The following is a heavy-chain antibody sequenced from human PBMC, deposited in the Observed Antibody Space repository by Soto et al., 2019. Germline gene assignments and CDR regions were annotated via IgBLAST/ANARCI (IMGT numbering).Heavy chain of an antibody. D-gene: IGHD2-2*01. CDR1: GFNVSSND. J-gene: IGHJ6*02. CDR3: VRDIHCISPSCHGYYYYYGMDV. CDR2: IYSGGST. Sequence: GGSLRLSCAASGFNVSSNDMSWVRQAPGKGLEWVSVIYSGGSTSYADSVKGRFTISRDNAKNTLYLQMNSLRAEDTAVYYCVRDIHCISPSCHGYYYYYGMDVWGQGTTVTVSS. V-gene: IGHV3-66*01.